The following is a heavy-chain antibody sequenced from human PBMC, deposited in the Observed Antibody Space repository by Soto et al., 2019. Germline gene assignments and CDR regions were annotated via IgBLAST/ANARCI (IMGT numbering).Heavy chain of an antibody. CDR3: TRLEYSNSPVN. Sequence: GGSLRLSCAASGFTFSGSAMHWVRQASGKGLEWVGRIRSKANSYATAYAASVKGRFTISRDDSKNTAYLQMNSLKTEDTAVYYCTRLEYSNSPVNWGQGTLVTVSS. D-gene: IGHD4-4*01. V-gene: IGHV3-73*01. J-gene: IGHJ4*02. CDR2: IRSKANSYAT. CDR1: GFTFSGSA.